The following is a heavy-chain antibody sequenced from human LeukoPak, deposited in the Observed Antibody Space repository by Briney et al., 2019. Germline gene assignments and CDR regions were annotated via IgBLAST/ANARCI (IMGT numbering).Heavy chain of an antibody. CDR1: GFTFGDHA. CDR2: ISWNSGTI. Sequence: SGGSLRLSCAASGFTFGDHAMHWVRQAPGKGLEWVSGISWNSGTIGYAVSVKGRFTISRDNAKDSLYLQMNSLKAEDTALYYCAKDSGYNGRGYFDYWGQGTLVTVSS. D-gene: IGHD1-14*01. CDR3: AKDSGYNGRGYFDY. J-gene: IGHJ4*02. V-gene: IGHV3-9*01.